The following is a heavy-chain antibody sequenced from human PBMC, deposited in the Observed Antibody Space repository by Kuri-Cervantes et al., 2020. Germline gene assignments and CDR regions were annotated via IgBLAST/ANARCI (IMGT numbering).Heavy chain of an antibody. J-gene: IGHJ6*03. CDR3: ARDSAARINLYYSYYYMDV. CDR1: GFTFSSDW. CDR2: IKQDGSEK. V-gene: IGHV3-7*01. Sequence: GESLKISCAASGFTFSSDWMSWVRQAPGKGLEWVANIKQDGSEKYYVDSVKGRFTISRDNAQNSLSLQMNSLRAEDTAVYYCARDSAARINLYYSYYYMDVWGKGTTVTVSS. D-gene: IGHD6-6*01.